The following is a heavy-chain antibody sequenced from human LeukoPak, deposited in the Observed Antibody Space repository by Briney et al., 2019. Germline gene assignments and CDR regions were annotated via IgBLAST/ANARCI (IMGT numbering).Heavy chain of an antibody. CDR3: ARAVITFGAAVAKGFDC. D-gene: IGHD3-16*01. J-gene: IGHJ4*02. CDR2: IYYSGST. Sequence: PSETLSLTCTVSGGSFSTYYWTWIRQPPGKGLEWSGYIYYSGSTDYNPSLKSRVTMSLDTSKNQFSLNLNSVTAADTAVYYCARAVITFGAAVAKGFDCWGQGTLVTVSS. V-gene: IGHV4-59*01. CDR1: GGSFSTYY.